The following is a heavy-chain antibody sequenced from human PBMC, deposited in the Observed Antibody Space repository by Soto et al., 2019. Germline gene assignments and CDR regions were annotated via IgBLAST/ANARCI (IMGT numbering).Heavy chain of an antibody. CDR1: GFPFSSYW. V-gene: IGHV3-74*01. Sequence: EVQLVESGGDLVQRGGSLRLSCAASGFPFSSYWMHCVRHTPGKGLDWVARISGDGVTTYYADSVTGRFTVSRDNAKNPLSLQISGLRAQDTAVYYCAREYYGLLTGYYTDYWGQGTLVSFAS. CDR3: AREYYGLLTGYYTDY. CDR2: ISGDGVTT. J-gene: IGHJ4*02. D-gene: IGHD3-9*01.